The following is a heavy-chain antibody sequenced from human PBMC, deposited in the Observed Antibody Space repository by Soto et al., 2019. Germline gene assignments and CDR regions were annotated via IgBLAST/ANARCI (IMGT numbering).Heavy chain of an antibody. D-gene: IGHD6-13*01. J-gene: IGHJ6*02. Sequence: ASVKVSCKASGYTFTSDGISWVRQAPGQGLEWMGWISAYNGNTNYAQKLQGRVTMTTDTSTSTAYMELRSLRSDDTAVYYCARDEGSSSWYGYYYYGRDGWGQGTTGTVSS. CDR2: ISAYNGNT. CDR3: ARDEGSSSWYGYYYYGRDG. CDR1: GYTFTSDG. V-gene: IGHV1-18*01.